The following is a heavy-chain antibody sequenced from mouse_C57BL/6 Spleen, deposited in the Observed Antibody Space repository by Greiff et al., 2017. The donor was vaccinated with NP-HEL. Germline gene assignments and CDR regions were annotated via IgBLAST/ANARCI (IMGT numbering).Heavy chain of an antibody. CDR1: GFTFSSYA. CDR3: ARRKLPNFWFAY. V-gene: IGHV5-4*01. J-gene: IGHJ3*01. Sequence: VQLKESGGGLVKPGGSLKLSCAASGFTFSSYAMSWVRQTPEKRLEWVATISDGGSYTYYPDNVKGRFTISRDNAKNNLYLQMSHLKSEDTAMYYCARRKLPNFWFAYWGQGTLVTVSA. CDR2: ISDGGSYT. D-gene: IGHD3-2*01.